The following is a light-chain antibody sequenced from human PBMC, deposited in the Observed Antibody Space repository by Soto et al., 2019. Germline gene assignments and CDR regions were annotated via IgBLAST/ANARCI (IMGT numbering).Light chain of an antibody. CDR1: QSFRGL. CDR2: DAY. Sequence: EVVLTQSPVTLSLSPWERATLSCRASQSFRGLLAWYQQKPGQAPRLLIYDAYNRATGIPPRFSGSGSGTDFTLTISSLEPEDSAVYYCQQRHMWPIKFGQGTRLEIK. V-gene: IGKV3-11*01. CDR3: QQRHMWPIK. J-gene: IGKJ5*01.